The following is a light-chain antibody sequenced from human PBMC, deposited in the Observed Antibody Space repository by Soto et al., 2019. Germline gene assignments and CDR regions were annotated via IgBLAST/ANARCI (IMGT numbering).Light chain of an antibody. Sequence: DIQMTQNPYSVYASGGDRVTITCQASEDINRYLNWYQQKPGKAPKLLIYAASTLQSGVPSRFSGSGSGTDFTLTISSLQPEDFATYYGQPYSSVWAFAQGTKVDIK. V-gene: IGKV1-16*01. CDR2: AAS. CDR3: QPYSSVWA. CDR1: EDINRY. J-gene: IGKJ1*01.